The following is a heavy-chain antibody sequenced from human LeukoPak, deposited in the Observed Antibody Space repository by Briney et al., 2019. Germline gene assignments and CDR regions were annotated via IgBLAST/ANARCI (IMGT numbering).Heavy chain of an antibody. J-gene: IGHJ4*02. CDR3: ARGTNYDSSGYYYSGYYFDY. V-gene: IGHV1-18*01. CDR2: ISAQHGQT. D-gene: IGHD3-22*01. Sequence: ASVKVSCKTSGYSENFYGITWVRQVAGQGLEWMGWISAQHGQTEYAPNSQDRVTMTTDTYTNTAYMELRSLRSDDTAVYYCARGTNYDSSGYYYSGYYFDYWGQGTLVTVSS. CDR1: GYSENFYG.